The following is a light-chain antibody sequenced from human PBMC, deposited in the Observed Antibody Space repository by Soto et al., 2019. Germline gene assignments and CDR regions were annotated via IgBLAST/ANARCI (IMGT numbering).Light chain of an antibody. CDR2: GPS. Sequence: EIVLTQSPGTLSLSPVERTTLSCSASQSISSSYLAWYQQKPGQAPRLLIYGPSSRATGIPDRFSGSGSGTDFTLTINRLEPEDFAVYYCQQYDSSPRTFGQGTKVDIK. V-gene: IGKV3-20*01. CDR1: QSISSSY. CDR3: QQYDSSPRT. J-gene: IGKJ1*01.